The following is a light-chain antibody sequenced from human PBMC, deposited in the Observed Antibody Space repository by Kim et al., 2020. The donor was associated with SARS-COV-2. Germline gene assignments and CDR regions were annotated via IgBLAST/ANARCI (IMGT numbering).Light chain of an antibody. V-gene: IGKV1-17*01. Sequence: DIQMTQSPSSLSASVGDRVTITCRASQDIRNDLGWYQQNPGRAPKRLIYGASSLQSGVPSRFSGSGSGTEFTLTISSVQPEDFATYFCLQHSTYPITFRQGTRLEI. CDR3: LQHSTYPIT. CDR1: QDIRND. CDR2: GAS. J-gene: IGKJ5*01.